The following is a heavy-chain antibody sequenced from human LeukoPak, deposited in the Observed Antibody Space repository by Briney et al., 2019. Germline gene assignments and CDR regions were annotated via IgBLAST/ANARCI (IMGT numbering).Heavy chain of an antibody. D-gene: IGHD3-22*01. CDR3: ARSRNSYDTSGYYSFDY. CDR1: GGSIRSFY. CDR2: IHSSGRS. V-gene: IGHV4-59*01. Sequence: SETPSLTCTVSGGSIRSFYWSWIRQPPGKALEWIGFIHSSGRSNYNPSLRSRGIMSVDTSENQVSLSLSSVTAADTAIYYCARSRNSYDTSGYYSFDYWGQGTLVTVSS. J-gene: IGHJ4*02.